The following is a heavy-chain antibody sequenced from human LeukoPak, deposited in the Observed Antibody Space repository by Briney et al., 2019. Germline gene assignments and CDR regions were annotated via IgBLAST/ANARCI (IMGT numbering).Heavy chain of an antibody. J-gene: IGHJ5*02. D-gene: IGHD3-22*01. CDR1: GFTFRTYG. CDR2: LWFDGSHQ. CDR3: ARDGNYFDTTPNWFDT. Sequence: GGSLRLSCAASGFTFRTYGMHWVRQTPGKGLEWVAFLWFDGSHQYYADSVRGRFIISRDNSNNTLYLQMNSLRADDTAVYYCARDGNYFDTTPNWFDTWGQGPLVTVSS. V-gene: IGHV3-33*01.